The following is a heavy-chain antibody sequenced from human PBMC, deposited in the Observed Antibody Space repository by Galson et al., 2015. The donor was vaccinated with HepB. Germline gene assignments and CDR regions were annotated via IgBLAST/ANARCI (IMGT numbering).Heavy chain of an antibody. D-gene: IGHD5-18*01. V-gene: IGHV3-23*01. J-gene: IGHJ5*01. CDR3: AKGYGLFDS. Sequence: SLRLSCAASGFAFDTHAMSRVRQAPGRGLERISGISGNGDSTFYADSVKGRFTVSRDNSNNMLYLQMNSLRAEDAGLYFCAKGYGLFDSWGQGILVTVSS. CDR1: GFAFDTHA. CDR2: ISGNGDST.